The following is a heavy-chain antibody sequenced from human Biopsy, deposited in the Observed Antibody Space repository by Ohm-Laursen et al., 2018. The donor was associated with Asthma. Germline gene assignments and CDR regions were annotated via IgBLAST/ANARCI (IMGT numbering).Heavy chain of an antibody. V-gene: IGHV4-61*01. CDR2: FYYTGRD. CDR3: ARGPNYHGSGRAPIGMDV. J-gene: IGHJ6*02. CDR1: GGSVSTGSYY. D-gene: IGHD3-10*01. Sequence: SDTLSLTCLVSGGSVSTGSYYWSWIRQPPGKGLEWLGSFYYTGRDNYNPSLKSRVTISVDTSKNQFSQRLNSVTAADTAVYYCARGPNYHGSGRAPIGMDVWGQGTTVTVSS.